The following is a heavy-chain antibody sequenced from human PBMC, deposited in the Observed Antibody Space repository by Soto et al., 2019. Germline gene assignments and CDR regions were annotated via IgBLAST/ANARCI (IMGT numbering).Heavy chain of an antibody. Sequence: EVQLLESGGGLVQPGGSLRLSCAASGFTLNSYTRAWVRQAPGKGLEWVSSISGSGGSPSYADSVQGRFTISRDNSRNTLSLQMNSLRAEDTATYSCAKARCSGISCYVPDYWGHGSLVTVSS. CDR3: AKARCSGISCYVPDY. V-gene: IGHV3-23*01. J-gene: IGHJ4*01. CDR2: ISGSGGSP. CDR1: GFTLNSYT. D-gene: IGHD2-15*01.